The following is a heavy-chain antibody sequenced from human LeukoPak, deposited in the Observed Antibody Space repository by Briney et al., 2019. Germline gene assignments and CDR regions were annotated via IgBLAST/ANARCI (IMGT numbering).Heavy chain of an antibody. CDR1: GFTFSSYA. Sequence: GRSLRLSCAASGFTFSSYAMHWVRQAPGKGLEWVAVISYDGSNKYYADSVKGRFTISRDNSKNTVDLQMNSLRAEDTALYYCAKSTAGISINWFDPWGQGTLVTVSS. D-gene: IGHD6-13*01. CDR3: AKSTAGISINWFDP. V-gene: IGHV3-30-3*02. J-gene: IGHJ5*02. CDR2: ISYDGSNK.